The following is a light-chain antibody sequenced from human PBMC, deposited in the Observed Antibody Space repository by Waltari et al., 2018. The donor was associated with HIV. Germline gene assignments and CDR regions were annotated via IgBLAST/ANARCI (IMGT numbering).Light chain of an antibody. CDR3: CSSTGTLSGVV. Sequence: QSALTQPRSVSGSPGQSITISCTATSSSIGDYNSISCNQHHPCNAPKLMIFAVSERLSEVPDRFSGSKSGNTATLTISCLWAEDEADYFCCSSTGTLSGVVFGGGTKLTVL. CDR1: SSSIGDYNS. CDR2: AVS. J-gene: IGLJ3*02. V-gene: IGLV2-11*01.